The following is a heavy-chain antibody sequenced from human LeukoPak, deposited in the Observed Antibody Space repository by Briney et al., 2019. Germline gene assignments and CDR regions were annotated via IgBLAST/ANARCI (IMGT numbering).Heavy chain of an antibody. CDR2: IIPIFGTA. Sequence: SVKVSCKASGGTFSSYAISWVRQAPGQGLEWMGGIIPIFGTANDAQKVQGRVTITADKSTSTAYMELSRLRSDDTAVYYCARDAAESYYDSSGYPDYWGQGTLVTVSS. V-gene: IGHV1-69*06. CDR1: GGTFSSYA. CDR3: ARDAAESYYDSSGYPDY. J-gene: IGHJ4*02. D-gene: IGHD3-22*01.